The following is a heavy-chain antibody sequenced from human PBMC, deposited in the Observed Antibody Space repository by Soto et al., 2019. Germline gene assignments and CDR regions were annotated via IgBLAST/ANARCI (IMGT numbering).Heavy chain of an antibody. V-gene: IGHV1-18*01. CDR1: GYTFISYG. Sequence: HVQLVQSGAEVKKPGASLKVSCKASGYTFISYGVSWERQAPGQGLDWLGWISPYNGNTNYAQKFQGRITMTTDTSTSTVYMDLRSLRTDDTAVYYCARDQTKWLTDAFDIWGQGTMVVVSS. D-gene: IGHD5-12*01. CDR3: ARDQTKWLTDAFDI. CDR2: ISPYNGNT. J-gene: IGHJ3*02.